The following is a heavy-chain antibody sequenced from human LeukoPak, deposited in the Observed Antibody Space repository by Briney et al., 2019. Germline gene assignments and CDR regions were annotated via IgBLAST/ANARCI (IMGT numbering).Heavy chain of an antibody. J-gene: IGHJ4*02. Sequence: GGSLRLSCAASGFSFSSYSMNWVRQAPGKGLEWVSYISGDGNAKHYTDSVKGRFTISRDNAKNALYLQMNSLRAEDTAVYFCARDYVYAFDYWGQGTLVTVSS. CDR3: ARDYVYAFDY. V-gene: IGHV3-48*01. D-gene: IGHD2/OR15-2a*01. CDR2: ISGDGNAK. CDR1: GFSFSSYS.